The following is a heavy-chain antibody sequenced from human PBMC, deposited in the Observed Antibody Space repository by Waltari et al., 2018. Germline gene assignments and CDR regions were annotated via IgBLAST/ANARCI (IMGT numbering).Heavy chain of an antibody. J-gene: IGHJ4*02. CDR2: INHSGRT. V-gene: IGHV4-34*01. Sequence: QVQLQQWGAGLLKPSETLSLTCAVYGGSFSGYYWSWIRQPPGKGLEWIGEINHSGRTNYNPSLKSRVTISVDTSKNQFSLKLSSVTTADTAVYYCARGRLGSSSSRYFDYWGQGTLVTVSS. CDR1: GGSFSGYY. D-gene: IGHD6-6*01. CDR3: ARGRLGSSSSRYFDY.